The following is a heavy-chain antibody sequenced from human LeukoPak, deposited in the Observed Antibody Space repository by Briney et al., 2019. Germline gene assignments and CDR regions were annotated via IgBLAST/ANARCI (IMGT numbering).Heavy chain of an antibody. V-gene: IGHV4-34*01. J-gene: IGHJ6*04. CDR2: INHSGST. CDR3: ARGLYTIFGVVISPRMDV. CDR1: GGSFSGYY. D-gene: IGHD3-3*01. Sequence: SETLSLTCAVYGGSFSGYYWSWIRQPPGKGLEWIGEINHSGSTNYNPSLKSRVTISVDPSKNQFSLKLSSVTAADTAVYYCARGLYTIFGVVISPRMDVWGKGTTVTVSS.